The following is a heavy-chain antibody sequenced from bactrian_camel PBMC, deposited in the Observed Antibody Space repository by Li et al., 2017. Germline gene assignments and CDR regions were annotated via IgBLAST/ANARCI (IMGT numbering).Heavy chain of an antibody. D-gene: IGHD6*01. CDR1: GYAESRVC. J-gene: IGHJ4*01. Sequence: HVQLVESGGGSVQAGGSITLSCAASGYAESRVCMGWFRQVPGKEREGVACIEDDGRTSYADSAKGRFTISKDNADTTLYLQMNSLKSEDTAMYYCAADAALGLGGSWPIVALWNYWGQGTQVTVS. CDR3: AADAALGLGGSWPIVALWNY. V-gene: IGHV3S26*01. CDR2: IEDDGRT.